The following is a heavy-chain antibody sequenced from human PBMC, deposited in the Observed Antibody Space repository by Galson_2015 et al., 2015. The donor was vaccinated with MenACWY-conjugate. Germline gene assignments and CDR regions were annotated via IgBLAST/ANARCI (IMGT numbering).Heavy chain of an antibody. CDR3: AKGANYYDSSGKRYDAFDI. CDR1: GFTFSKCV. D-gene: IGHD3-22*01. Sequence: SLRLSCAASGFTFSKCVMGWVRQAPGKGLEWVSGISGSGGDIDYADSVKGRFTISRDNSKNTVYLQMNSLRAEDTAVYHCAKGANYYDSSGKRYDAFDIWGQGTMVTVSS. CDR2: ISGSGGDI. J-gene: IGHJ3*02. V-gene: IGHV3-23*01.